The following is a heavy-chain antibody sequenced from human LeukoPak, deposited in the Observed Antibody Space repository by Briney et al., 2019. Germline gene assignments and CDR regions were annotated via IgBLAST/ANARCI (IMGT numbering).Heavy chain of an antibody. J-gene: IGHJ3*02. CDR1: GYSFTSNV. V-gene: IGHV1-18*01. CDR3: ARFGLGKHIEVAGIPFDI. Sequence: ASVKVSCKASGYSFTSNVISWVRQAPGQGPEWMGWISAYNGNTNYAQKLQGRVTMTTDTSTSTAYMELRSLRSDDTAVYYCARFGLGKHIEVAGIPFDIWGQGTMVTVSS. CDR2: ISAYNGNT. D-gene: IGHD6-19*01.